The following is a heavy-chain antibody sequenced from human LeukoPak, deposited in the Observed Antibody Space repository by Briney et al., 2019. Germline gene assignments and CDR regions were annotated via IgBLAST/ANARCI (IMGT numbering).Heavy chain of an antibody. D-gene: IGHD6-19*01. V-gene: IGHV3-7*01. CDR3: ARDRRSSGWPIDY. CDR1: GFDFRNHW. CDR2: IEQDGSDK. Sequence: PGGSLTLSCEASGFDFRNHWMKWIRQAPGKGLEWVANIEQDGSDKYYVDSVKGRFTISRDNAKNSPYLQMNSLRAEDTAVYYCARDRRSSGWPIDYWGQGTLVTVSS. J-gene: IGHJ4*02.